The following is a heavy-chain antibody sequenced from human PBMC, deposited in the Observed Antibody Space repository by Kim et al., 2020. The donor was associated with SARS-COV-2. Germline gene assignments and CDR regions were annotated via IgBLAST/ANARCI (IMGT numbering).Heavy chain of an antibody. CDR2: INTNTGNP. CDR3: ARNGELLWFGELPFDY. Sequence: ASVKVSCKASGYTFTSYAMNWVRQAPGQGLEWMGWINTNTGNPTYAQGFTGRFVFSLDTSVSTAYLQISSLKAEDTAVYYCARNGELLWFGELPFDYWGQGTLVTVSS. CDR1: GYTFTSYA. D-gene: IGHD3-10*01. J-gene: IGHJ4*02. V-gene: IGHV7-4-1*02.